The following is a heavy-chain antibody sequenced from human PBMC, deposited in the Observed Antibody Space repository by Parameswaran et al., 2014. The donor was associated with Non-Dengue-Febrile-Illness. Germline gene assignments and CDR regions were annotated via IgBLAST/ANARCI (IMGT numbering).Heavy chain of an antibody. J-gene: IGHJ3*02. D-gene: IGHD5-18*01. CDR3: ARPRGIQLWYDAFDI. Sequence: VRQAPGKGLEWVAVISYDGSNKYYADSVKGRFTISRDNSKNTLYLQMNSLRAEDTAVYYCARPRGIQLWYDAFDIWGQGTMVTVSS. V-gene: IGHV3-30-3*01. CDR2: ISYDGSNK.